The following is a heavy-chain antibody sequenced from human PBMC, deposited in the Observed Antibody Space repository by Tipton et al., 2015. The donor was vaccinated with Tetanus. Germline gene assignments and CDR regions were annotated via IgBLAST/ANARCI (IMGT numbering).Heavy chain of an antibody. CDR2: ISSTSAYI. J-gene: IGHJ4*02. Sequence: GSLRLSCAVSGFSIGNYRMNWVRQAPGKGLEWVASISSTSAYIYYADSGKGRFTISRDNTKNSLFLQLNSLGAGDTAVYYCASGATLDYWGQATLVPVSS. CDR1: GFSIGNYR. V-gene: IGHV3-21*01. CDR3: ASGATLDY.